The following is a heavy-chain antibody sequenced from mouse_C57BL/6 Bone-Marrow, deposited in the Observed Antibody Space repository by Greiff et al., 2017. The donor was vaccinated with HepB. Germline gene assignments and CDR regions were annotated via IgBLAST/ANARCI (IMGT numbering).Heavy chain of an antibody. J-gene: IGHJ4*01. V-gene: IGHV1-54*01. CDR1: GYAFTNYW. D-gene: IGHD1-1*01. CDR3: ARVGSTVRYSIDY. CDR2: IYPGSGGT. Sequence: VQLQQSGAELVRPGASVKVSCKASGYAFTNYWITWVKQRPGQGLEWIGVIYPGSGGTNYNEKFKSKATLTADKSSSTAYMQLSSLTSEDSAVYFCARVGSTVRYSIDYWGQGTSVTVSS.